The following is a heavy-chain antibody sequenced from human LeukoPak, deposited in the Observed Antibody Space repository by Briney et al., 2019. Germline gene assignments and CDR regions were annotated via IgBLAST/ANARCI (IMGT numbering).Heavy chain of an antibody. CDR1: GYTSTNYG. Sequence: ASVKVSCKASGYTSTNYGISWVRQAPGQGLEWMGWISTYNSNTNNAQTNYEQKFQGRVTLTTDTSTNTAYMELRSLRSDDTAMYYCARDMPSYYYGSGKNLWGQGTLVTVSS. D-gene: IGHD3-10*01. CDR2: ISTYNSNTNNAQT. CDR3: ARDMPSYYYGSGKNL. V-gene: IGHV1-18*01. J-gene: IGHJ5*02.